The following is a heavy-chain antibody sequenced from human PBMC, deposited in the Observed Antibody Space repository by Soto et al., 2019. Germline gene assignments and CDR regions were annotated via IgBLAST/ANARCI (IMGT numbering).Heavy chain of an antibody. J-gene: IGHJ4*02. Sequence: QVHLVQSGAEVKRAGASVTVSCKASGYTFSDYYIHWVRQAPGQGLQWMGCINPKSGDRRYAQMFRGWVLVTRDTSISTAYMEVRGLKSDDTAVYFCARGAEVGIELAAFDQWGQGTLVTVSA. CDR3: ARGAEVGIELAAFDQ. D-gene: IGHD2-8*02. CDR2: INPKSGDR. CDR1: GYTFSDYY. V-gene: IGHV1-2*04.